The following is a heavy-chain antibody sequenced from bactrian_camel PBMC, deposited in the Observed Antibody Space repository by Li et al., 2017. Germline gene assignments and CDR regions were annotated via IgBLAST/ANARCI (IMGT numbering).Heavy chain of an antibody. CDR1: GDHRMV. V-gene: IGHV3S55*01. CDR3: AADDLWACGYGQRGGY. Sequence: HVQLVESGGGSAQIGGSLRLSCVVSGDHRMVAWFRQAPGTTREGVAGLGDDGSTSYAELAEGRFTISQDNAKNTLYLQMNSLKPEDTAMYYCAADDLWACGYGQRGGYWGQGTQVTVS. D-gene: IGHD1*01. J-gene: IGHJ6*01. CDR2: LGDDGST.